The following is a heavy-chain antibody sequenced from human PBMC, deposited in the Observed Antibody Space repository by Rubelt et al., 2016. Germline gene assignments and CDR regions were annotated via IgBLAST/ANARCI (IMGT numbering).Heavy chain of an antibody. J-gene: IGHJ4*02. CDR2: IYYSGST. Sequence: QVQLQESGPGLVKPSETLSLTCTVSGGSISSSSYYWGWIRQPPGKGLEWIGSIYYSGSTYYNPSLKSRVTISVDTSKNQFSLKLSAVTAADTAVYYCARGSSGYYFLACWGQGTLVTVSS. D-gene: IGHD3-22*01. CDR1: GGSISSSSYY. CDR3: ARGSSGYYFLAC. V-gene: IGHV4-39*07.